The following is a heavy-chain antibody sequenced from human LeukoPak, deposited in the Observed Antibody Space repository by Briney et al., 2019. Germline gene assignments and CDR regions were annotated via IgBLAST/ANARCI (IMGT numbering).Heavy chain of an antibody. Sequence: GGSLRLSCAASGFTFTRNWMSWVRQAPGKGLEWVANVKQDGSEKYYVDSVKGRFTNSRDNVKNSLYLQMNSLRVEDTAVYYCARLVVGAIDYWGQGTLVTVSS. D-gene: IGHD1-26*01. V-gene: IGHV3-7*01. J-gene: IGHJ4*02. CDR1: GFTFTRNW. CDR3: ARLVVGAIDY. CDR2: VKQDGSEK.